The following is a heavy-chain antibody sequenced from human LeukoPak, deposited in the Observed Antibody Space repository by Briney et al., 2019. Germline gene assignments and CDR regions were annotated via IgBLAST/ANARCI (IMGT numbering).Heavy chain of an antibody. Sequence: PSETLSLTCTVSGGSISGYYWSWIRQPPGKGLEWIGYVYYSGSTNYNPSLKSRVTISVDTSKNQFSLKLNSVTAADTAVYYCARYGGSPSNYFDYWGKGTLVTVSS. D-gene: IGHD1-26*01. CDR3: ARYGGSPSNYFDY. J-gene: IGHJ4*02. V-gene: IGHV4-59*08. CDR2: VYYSGST. CDR1: GGSISGYY.